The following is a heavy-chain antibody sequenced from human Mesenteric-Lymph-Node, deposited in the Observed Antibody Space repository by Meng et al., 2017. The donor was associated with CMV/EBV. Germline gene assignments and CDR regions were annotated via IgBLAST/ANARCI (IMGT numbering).Heavy chain of an antibody. Sequence: GGSLKISCAASGFTFSSYWMSWVRQAPGKGLEWVANIKQDGSEKYYVDSVKGRFTISRDNAKNSLYLQMNSLRAEDTAVYYCARVKMPLRLFDYWGQGTLVTVSS. CDR1: GFTFSSYW. CDR2: IKQDGSEK. V-gene: IGHV3-7*01. CDR3: ARVKMPLRLFDY. J-gene: IGHJ4*02. D-gene: IGHD4-17*01.